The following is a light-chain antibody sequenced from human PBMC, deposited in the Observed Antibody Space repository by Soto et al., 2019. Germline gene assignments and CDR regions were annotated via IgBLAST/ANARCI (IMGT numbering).Light chain of an antibody. Sequence: VMTQTPLSLSVTPVEPASISCISSQSLLHITGETFLFCYLQKPGQSPQLLIYEVSTRVSGVPDRFSGSGSGTDFTLEISRVETDDVGIYYCMQSTQLPPTFGQGTRLEI. V-gene: IGKV2D-29*02. CDR2: EVS. CDR1: QSLLHITGETF. J-gene: IGKJ5*01. CDR3: MQSTQLPPT.